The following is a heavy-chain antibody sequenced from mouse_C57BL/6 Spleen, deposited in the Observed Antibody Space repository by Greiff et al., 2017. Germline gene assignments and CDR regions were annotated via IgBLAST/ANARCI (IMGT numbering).Heavy chain of an antibody. Sequence: VQLQQPGAELVKPGASLKMSCKASGYTFTSYWITWVQQRPGTGLEWIGDISTGSGRTNYNEKFKSKATQTVYTSASTAYMQLSSLTSEDTVVYYCARRGYWGQGTTRTVSS. CDR3: ARRGY. V-gene: IGHV1-55*01. CDR1: GYTFTSYW. CDR2: ISTGSGRT. J-gene: IGHJ2*01.